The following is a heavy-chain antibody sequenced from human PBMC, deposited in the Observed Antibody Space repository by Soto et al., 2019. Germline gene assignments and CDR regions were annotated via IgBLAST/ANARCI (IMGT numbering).Heavy chain of an antibody. D-gene: IGHD4-17*01. CDR3: ARHETLHGDYDY. Sequence: PSETLSLTCTVSGGSISSYYWSWIRQPPGKGLEWIGYINYSGSTNYNPSLKSRVTISVDTSKNQFSLKLSSVTAADTDVYYCARHETLHGDYDYGGQGTLVTVSS. J-gene: IGHJ4*02. CDR2: INYSGST. V-gene: IGHV4-59*08. CDR1: GGSISSYY.